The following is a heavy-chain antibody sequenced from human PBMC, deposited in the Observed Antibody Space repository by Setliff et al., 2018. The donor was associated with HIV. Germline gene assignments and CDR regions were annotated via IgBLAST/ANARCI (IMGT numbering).Heavy chain of an antibody. Sequence: SETLSLTCTVSGDSITSGHFYWGWIRQAPGKGLEWIGNILDGRVTFFNPSLRGRVTISVDASKNQVPLNLRSVTAADTAVYYCARPSLGIGGGSMFNNWGQGTLVTVS. CDR3: ARPSLGIGGGSMFNN. J-gene: IGHJ4*02. D-gene: IGHD3-3*01. CDR2: ILDGRVT. V-gene: IGHV4-39*01. CDR1: GDSITSGHFY.